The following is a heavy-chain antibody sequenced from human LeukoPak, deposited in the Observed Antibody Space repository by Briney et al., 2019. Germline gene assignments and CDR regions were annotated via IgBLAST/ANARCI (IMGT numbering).Heavy chain of an antibody. CDR1: GFTFSSYA. D-gene: IGHD3-22*01. CDR2: ISYDGSNK. V-gene: IGHV3-30-3*01. Sequence: GGSLRLSCAASGFTFSSYAMHWVRQAPGKGLEWVAVISYDGSNKYYADSVKGRFTISRDNSKNTLYLQMSSLRAEDTAVYYCARGGGYDSSGFYVYWGQGTLVTVSS. CDR3: ARGGGYDSSGFYVY. J-gene: IGHJ4*02.